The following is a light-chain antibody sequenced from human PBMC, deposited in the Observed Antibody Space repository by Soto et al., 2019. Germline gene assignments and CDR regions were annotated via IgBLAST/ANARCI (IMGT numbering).Light chain of an antibody. V-gene: IGLV2-14*01. CDR3: RSYTSSITHYV. CDR1: SSDVGGYNY. CDR2: DVS. Sequence: QSALTQPASVSGSPGQSITISCTGTSSDVGGYNYVSWYQQHPGKAPKLMIDDVSNRPPGVSNRFSGSKSGNTASLTISGLQAEDEADYYCRSYTSSITHYVFGTGTKRTVL. J-gene: IGLJ1*01.